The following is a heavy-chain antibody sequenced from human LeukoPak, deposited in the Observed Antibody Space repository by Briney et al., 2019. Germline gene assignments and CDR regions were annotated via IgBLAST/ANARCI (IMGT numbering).Heavy chain of an antibody. D-gene: IGHD3-10*01. J-gene: IGHJ3*02. CDR3: ARDNYGSGSYFDI. CDR2: ISSSSGYI. CDR1: GFTFSSYS. Sequence: GGSLRLSCAASGFTFSSYSMNWVRQAPGKGLEWVSSISSSSGYIYYADSVKGRFTISRDNAKNSLYLQMNSLRAEDTAVYYCARDNYGSGSYFDIWGQGTMVTVSS. V-gene: IGHV3-21*01.